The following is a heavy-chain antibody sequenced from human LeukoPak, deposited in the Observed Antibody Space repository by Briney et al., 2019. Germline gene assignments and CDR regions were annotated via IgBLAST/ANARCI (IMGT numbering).Heavy chain of an antibody. Sequence: ASVKVSCKASGYTFTGYYMHWVRQAPGQGLEWMGWINPNSGGTNYAQKFQGRVTITADESTSTAYMELSSLRSEDTAVYYCARPKYRSCSSTSCYLVDDAFDIWGQGTMVTVSS. V-gene: IGHV1-2*02. J-gene: IGHJ3*02. CDR3: ARPKYRSCSSTSCYLVDDAFDI. CDR1: GYTFTGYY. CDR2: INPNSGGT. D-gene: IGHD2-2*01.